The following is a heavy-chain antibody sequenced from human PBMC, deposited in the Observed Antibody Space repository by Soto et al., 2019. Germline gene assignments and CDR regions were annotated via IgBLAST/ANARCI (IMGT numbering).Heavy chain of an antibody. V-gene: IGHV4-34*01. J-gene: IGHJ4*02. CDR3: ARDRQQLVHFDY. CDR1: GGSFSGYY. D-gene: IGHD6-13*01. Sequence: SETLSLTCAVYGGSFSGYYWSWIRQPPGKGLEWIGEINHSGSTNYNPSLKSRVTISVDTSKNQFSLKLSSVTTADTAVYYCARDRQQLVHFDYWGQGTLVTVSS. CDR2: INHSGST.